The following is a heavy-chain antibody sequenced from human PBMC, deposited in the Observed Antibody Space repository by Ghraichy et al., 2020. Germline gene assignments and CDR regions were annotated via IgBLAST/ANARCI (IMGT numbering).Heavy chain of an antibody. J-gene: IGHJ4*02. Sequence: ASVKVSCKASGYTFTSYGISWVRQAPGQGLEWMGWISAYNGNTNYAQKLQGRVTMTTDTSTSTAYMELRSLRSDDTAVYYCARDTPDYYDSSGNYFDYWGQGTLVTVSS. D-gene: IGHD3-22*01. V-gene: IGHV1-18*04. CDR3: ARDTPDYYDSSGNYFDY. CDR1: GYTFTSYG. CDR2: ISAYNGNT.